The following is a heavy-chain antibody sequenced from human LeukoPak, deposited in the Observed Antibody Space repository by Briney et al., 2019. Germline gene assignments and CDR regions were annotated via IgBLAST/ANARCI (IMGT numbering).Heavy chain of an antibody. D-gene: IGHD2-15*01. CDR1: GFTFSSYG. Sequence: GGSLRLSCAASGFTFSSYGMHWVRQAPGKGLEWVAVIWYDGSNKYYADSVKGRFTISRDNSKNTLYLQMNSPRAEDTAVYYCASLWGYCSGGSCYPQARDAFDIWGQGTMVTVSS. CDR2: IWYDGSNK. V-gene: IGHV3-33*01. CDR3: ASLWGYCSGGSCYPQARDAFDI. J-gene: IGHJ3*02.